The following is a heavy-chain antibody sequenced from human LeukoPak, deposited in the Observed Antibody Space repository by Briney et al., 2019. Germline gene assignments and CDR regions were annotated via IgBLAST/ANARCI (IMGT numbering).Heavy chain of an antibody. V-gene: IGHV4-61*05. CDR3: ARARRSLRNYYYYGMDV. CDR2: IYYSGST. J-gene: IGHJ6*02. CDR1: GGSISSSSYY. Sequence: NPSETLSLTCTVSGGSISSSSYYWGWIRQPPGKGLEWIGYIYYSGSTNYNPSLKSRVTISVDTSKNQFSLKLSSVTAADTAVYYCARARRSLRNYYYYGMDVWGQGTTVTVSS.